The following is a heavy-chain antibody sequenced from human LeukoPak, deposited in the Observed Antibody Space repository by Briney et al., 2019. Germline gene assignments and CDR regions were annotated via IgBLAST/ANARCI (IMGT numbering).Heavy chain of an antibody. J-gene: IGHJ6*03. Sequence: ASVKVSCQACGYTFTSYDINWVRPATGQGGEGMGWMNPNSGNTSYAQKVQGRVTITRNTSISTAYMELSSLRSEDTAVYYCARGGYSYGYVPTYYYYYYMDVWGKGTAVTVSS. V-gene: IGHV1-8*03. CDR2: MNPNSGNT. D-gene: IGHD5-18*01. CDR1: GYTFTSYD. CDR3: ARGGYSYGYVPTYYYYYYMDV.